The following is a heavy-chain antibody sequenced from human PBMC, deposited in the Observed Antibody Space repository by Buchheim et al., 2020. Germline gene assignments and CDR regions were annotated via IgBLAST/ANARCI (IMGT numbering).Heavy chain of an antibody. CDR1: GGSFSGYY. D-gene: IGHD6-13*01. CDR2: INHSSST. CDR3: ARGFYSSSFGWFDP. V-gene: IGHV4-34*01. Sequence: QVQLQQWGAGLLKPSETLSLTCAVYGGSFSGYYWSWIRQPPGKGLEWIGEINHSSSTNHKPSLKSRVTISLDTSKNQFSLKLSSVTAADTAVYYCARGFYSSSFGWFDPWGQGTL. J-gene: IGHJ5*02.